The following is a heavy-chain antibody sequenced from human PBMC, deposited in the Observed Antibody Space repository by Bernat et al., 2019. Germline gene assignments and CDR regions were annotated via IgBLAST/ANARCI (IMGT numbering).Heavy chain of an antibody. CDR1: GFTFSSYW. V-gene: IGHV3-7*03. D-gene: IGHD3-3*01. Sequence: EVQLVESGGGLVQPGGSLRLSCAASGFTFSSYWMSWVRQAPGKGLEWVAIIKQDGSEKYYVDSVKGRFTISRDNAKNSLYLQMNSLRAEDTAVYYCALEWLGDAFDIWGQGTMVTVSS. CDR3: ALEWLGDAFDI. J-gene: IGHJ3*02. CDR2: IKQDGSEK.